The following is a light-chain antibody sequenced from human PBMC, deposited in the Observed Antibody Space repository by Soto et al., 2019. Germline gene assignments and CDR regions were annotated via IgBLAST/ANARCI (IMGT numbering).Light chain of an antibody. V-gene: IGKV3-20*01. CDR3: QQYGSSPET. CDR2: GAS. J-gene: IGKJ1*01. CDR1: QSVSSSY. Sequence: EIVLTQYPGTQSLSPGERATRSCRASQSVSSSYLAWYQQKPGQAPRLLIYGASSRATGIPDRFSGSGSGTDFTLTISRLEPEDFAVYYCQQYGSSPETFGQGTKVDIK.